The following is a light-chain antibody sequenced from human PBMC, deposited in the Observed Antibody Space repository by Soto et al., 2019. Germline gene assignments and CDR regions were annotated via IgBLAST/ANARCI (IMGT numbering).Light chain of an antibody. CDR2: DAS. CDR1: QSVSSK. J-gene: IGKJ1*01. CDR3: QQFNNWPRT. V-gene: IGKV3-15*01. Sequence: EIAMTQSPATLSVSPGERATLSCRASQSVSSKLAWYQQKPGQAPRLLIYDASTRATGIPARFSGSGSGTEFTLTISSLHSEDFAVYYCQQFNNWPRTFGQGTKVEIK.